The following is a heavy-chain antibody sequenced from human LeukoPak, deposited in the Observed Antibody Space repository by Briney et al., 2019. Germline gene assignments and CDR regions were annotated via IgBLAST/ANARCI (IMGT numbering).Heavy chain of an antibody. CDR3: ARDSGELSAIDY. CDR2: IYSGGST. V-gene: IGHV3-53*01. J-gene: IGHJ4*02. Sequence: GGSLRLSCAASGFIVSSNYMSWVRQAPGKGLEWVSVIYSGGSTYYADSVKGRFTISRDNSKNTLYLQMNSLRAEDTAVYYCARDSGELSAIDYWGQGTLVTVSS. D-gene: IGHD1-26*01. CDR1: GFIVSSNY.